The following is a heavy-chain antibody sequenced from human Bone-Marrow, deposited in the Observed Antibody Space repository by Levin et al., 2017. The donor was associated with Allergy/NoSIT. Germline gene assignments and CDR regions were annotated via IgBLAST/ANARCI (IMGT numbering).Heavy chain of an antibody. V-gene: IGHV4-59*01. CDR1: GVSFSTYF. CDR3: AGDRVITSGSTYYDYGMDV. Sequence: SETLSLTCTVSGVSFSTYFWSWFRQTPGKGLEWIGHLSSSGSSNYNPSLKSRVTISVATSTNQLSLKLTSVTAADRAVYYCAGDRVITSGSTYYDYGMDVWGQGTTVTVSS. CDR2: LSSSGSS. J-gene: IGHJ6*02. D-gene: IGHD2-15*01.